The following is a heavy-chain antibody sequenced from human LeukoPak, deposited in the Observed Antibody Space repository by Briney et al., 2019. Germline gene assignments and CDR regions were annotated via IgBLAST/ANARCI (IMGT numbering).Heavy chain of an antibody. V-gene: IGHV5-51*01. CDR1: GYSFTSYW. CDR3: ARTILYYYDSRGYPLDY. CDR2: IYPGDSDT. Sequence: GASLKISCKGSGYSFTSYWIGWVRQMPGKGLELMGIIYPGDSDTRYSPSFQGQVTISADKSISTAYLQWSSLKASDTAMYYCARTILYYYDSRGYPLDYWGQGTLVTVSS. J-gene: IGHJ4*02. D-gene: IGHD3-22*01.